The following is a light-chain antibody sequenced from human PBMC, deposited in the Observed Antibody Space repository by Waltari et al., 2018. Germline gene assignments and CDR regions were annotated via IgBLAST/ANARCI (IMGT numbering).Light chain of an antibody. CDR2: KAS. J-gene: IGKJ2*01. V-gene: IGKV1-5*03. Sequence: DIQMTQYPSTLSASVGDRVTITCRASQSISSWLAWYQQKPGKAPKLLIYKASSLESGVPSRFSGSGSGTEFTLTISSLQPDDFATYYCQQYNSYSPVTFGQGTKLEI. CDR1: QSISSW. CDR3: QQYNSYSPVT.